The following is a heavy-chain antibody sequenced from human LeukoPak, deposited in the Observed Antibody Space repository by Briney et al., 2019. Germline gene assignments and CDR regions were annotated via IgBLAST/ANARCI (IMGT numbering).Heavy chain of an antibody. CDR1: GXTVSSYW. D-gene: IGHD4-23*01. CDR2: INRDGRTI. Sequence: PGGSLRLSCAASGXTVSSYWMHWVRQAPGKGLVWVSRINRDGRTISYAGSVKGRFTISRDNAKNTLYLQMNSLRSEDTAVYYCARDFGGNSDYWGQGTLVTVSS. V-gene: IGHV3-74*01. J-gene: IGHJ4*02. CDR3: ARDFGGNSDY.